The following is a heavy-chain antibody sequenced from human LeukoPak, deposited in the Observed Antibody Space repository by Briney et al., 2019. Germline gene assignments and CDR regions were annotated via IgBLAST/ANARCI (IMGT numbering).Heavy chain of an antibody. CDR1: GFTFSSYW. V-gene: IGHV3-7*01. CDR2: IKRDGSQK. J-gene: IGHJ5*02. Sequence: GGSLRLSCAASGFTFSSYWMNWARQAPGKGLEWVAHIKRDGSQKYYLDSVKGRFTISRDNAKNSLYLQMNSLRVEDTAVYYCARLGLKVGGPNWFDPWGQGTLVTVSS. CDR3: ARLGLKVGGPNWFDP. D-gene: IGHD3-22*01.